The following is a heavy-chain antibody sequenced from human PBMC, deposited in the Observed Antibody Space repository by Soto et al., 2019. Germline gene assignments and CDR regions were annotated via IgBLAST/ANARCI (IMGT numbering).Heavy chain of an antibody. J-gene: IGHJ6*02. D-gene: IGHD2-2*01. CDR2: FDPEDGKT. Sequence: ASVKVSCKVSGYTLTELSMHWVRQAPGKRLESMGCFDPEDGKTIYAQKFQGRVTITGDTSTNTAYMDLSSLRSEDTAVYYCARDRAVAAALLRNYYYAMDVWGQGTTVTVSS. V-gene: IGHV1-24*01. CDR1: GYTLTELS. CDR3: ARDRAVAAALLRNYYYAMDV.